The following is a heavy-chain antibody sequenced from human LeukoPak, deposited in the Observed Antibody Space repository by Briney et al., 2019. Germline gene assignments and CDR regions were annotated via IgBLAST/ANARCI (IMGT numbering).Heavy chain of an antibody. V-gene: IGHV3-49*03. Sequence: SLRLSCTASGFTFGDYAMSWFRQAPGKGLEWVGFIRSKAYGGTTEYAASVKGRFTISRDDSKSIAYLQMNSLKTEDTAVYYCTRDISGSSGWYRLVSSSRDCWGQGTLVTVSS. J-gene: IGHJ4*02. CDR3: TRDISGSSGWYRLVSSSRDC. D-gene: IGHD6-19*01. CDR1: GFTFGDYA. CDR2: IRSKAYGGTT.